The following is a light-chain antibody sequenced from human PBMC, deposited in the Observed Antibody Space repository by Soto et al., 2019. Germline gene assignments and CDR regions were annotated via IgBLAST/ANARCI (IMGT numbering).Light chain of an antibody. CDR3: QKYDSAPRT. CDR2: TAS. Sequence: DIQLTQSPSSLSASVGDRFTIACRASQGINNYLAWYQQKPGKPPVLLIYTASTLKPGVPSRFSGSGAGTEFTLTISSLQPEDFATYYCQKYDSAPRTFGQGTKVDIK. J-gene: IGKJ1*01. CDR1: QGINNY. V-gene: IGKV1-27*01.